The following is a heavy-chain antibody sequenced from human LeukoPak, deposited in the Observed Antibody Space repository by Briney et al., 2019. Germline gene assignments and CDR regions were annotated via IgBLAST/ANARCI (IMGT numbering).Heavy chain of an antibody. J-gene: IGHJ6*02. CDR2: IIPIFGIA. V-gene: IGHV1-69*04. CDR3: ASSSGSYGSGSYGYYGMDV. Sequence: SVKVSCKASGGTFSSYAISWVRQAPGQGLEWMGRIIPIFGIANYAQKFQGRVTITADKSTSTAYMELSSPRSEDTAVYYCASSSGSYGSGSYGYYGMDVWGQGTTVTVSS. CDR1: GGTFSSYA. D-gene: IGHD3-10*01.